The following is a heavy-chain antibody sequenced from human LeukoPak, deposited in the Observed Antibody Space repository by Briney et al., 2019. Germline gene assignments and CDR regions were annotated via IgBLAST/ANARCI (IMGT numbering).Heavy chain of an antibody. V-gene: IGHV3-64D*09. CDR2: ISSDGGRT. CDR1: GFTFSSFA. Sequence: PGGSLRFSCPASGFTFSSFAMFWVRQAPGKGLEYVSGISSDGGRTNYADSVKARFTISRDNSKVTLYLQMTSLRPEDTAIYYCVKDPSGNYFYFDYWGPGNLGSVSS. J-gene: IGHJ4*02. CDR3: VKDPSGNYFYFDY. D-gene: IGHD1-26*01.